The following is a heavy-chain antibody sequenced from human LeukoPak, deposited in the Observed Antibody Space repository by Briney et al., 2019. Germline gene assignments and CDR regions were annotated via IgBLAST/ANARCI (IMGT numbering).Heavy chain of an antibody. CDR2: ISGSGGST. CDR1: GFTFSSYA. J-gene: IGHJ3*02. D-gene: IGHD2-21*01. CDR3: AKGLSEGRGVGDLDAFDI. Sequence: GGSLRLSCAASGFTFSSYAMSWVRQAPGKGLQCVSAISGSGGSTYYADSAKGRFTISRDNSKNTLYLQMNSLRAEDTAVYYCAKGLSEGRGVGDLDAFDIWGQGTMVTVSS. V-gene: IGHV3-23*01.